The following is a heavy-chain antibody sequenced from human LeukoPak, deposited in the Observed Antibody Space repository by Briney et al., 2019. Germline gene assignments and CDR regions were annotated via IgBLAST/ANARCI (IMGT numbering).Heavy chain of an antibody. D-gene: IGHD4-17*01. V-gene: IGHV1-18*01. Sequence: ASVKVSCKASNYTFSDYDVTWVRQAPGQGLEWMGWVSKYTGNADYAPKFQGRVSMTTDTSTRTAYMELRSLRPDDTAVYFCAREDDRSFGAYDCWGQGTLVTVS. CDR3: AREDDRSFGAYDC. CDR1: NYTFSDYD. J-gene: IGHJ4*02. CDR2: VSKYTGNA.